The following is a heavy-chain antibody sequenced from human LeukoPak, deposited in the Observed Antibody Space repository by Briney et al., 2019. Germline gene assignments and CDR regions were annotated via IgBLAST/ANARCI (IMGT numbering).Heavy chain of an antibody. CDR2: IHYSGSS. CDR1: GGSISTYY. V-gene: IGHV4-59*01. Sequence: ASETLSLTSAGSGGSISTYYWSWIRQHPGKGLEWIGYIHYSGSSNYNPSLKSRVTISVDTSKNQFSLNLSSVTAADTAVYYCARDASALNYYYDMDVWGQGTTVTVSS. CDR3: ARDASALNYYYDMDV. J-gene: IGHJ6*02.